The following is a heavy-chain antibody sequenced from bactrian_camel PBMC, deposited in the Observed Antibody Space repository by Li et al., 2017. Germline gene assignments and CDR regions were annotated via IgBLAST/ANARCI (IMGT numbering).Heavy chain of an antibody. Sequence: VQLVESGGGLVQPGGSLRLSCAASGFTFDDYAMGWIRQAPGKGLEWVSSINSNGGSTLYAESVKGRFTISRDNAKNTLVLQMNSLKTEDTAVYYCGTGGVWWEVKYNYWGQGTQVTVS. V-gene: IGHV3-1*01. CDR2: INSNGGST. CDR1: GFTFDDYA. J-gene: IGHJ4*01. CDR3: GTGGVWWEVKYNY. D-gene: IGHD7*01.